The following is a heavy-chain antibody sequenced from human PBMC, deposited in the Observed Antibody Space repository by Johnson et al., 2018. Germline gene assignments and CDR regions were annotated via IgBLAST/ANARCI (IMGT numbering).Heavy chain of an antibody. CDR3: AKDADGSGYFDR. CDR2: RSWDGISM. D-gene: IGHD1-1*01. Sequence: VQLVESGGAVVHXGGSLRLSCTASDSTFDEYMMHWVRQAPGKALEWVSLRSWDGISMFYSDSVRGRFVISRDNRKNSLYLQMNSLTTEDTAFYYCAKDADGSGYFDRWGQGALVTVCS. CDR1: DSTFDEYM. J-gene: IGHJ4*02. V-gene: IGHV3-43*01.